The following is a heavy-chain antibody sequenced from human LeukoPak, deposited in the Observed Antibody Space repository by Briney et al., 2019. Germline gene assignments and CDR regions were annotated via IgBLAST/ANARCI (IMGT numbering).Heavy chain of an antibody. CDR1: GGSISSYY. V-gene: IGHV4-59*01. Sequence: SETLSLTCTVSGGSISSYYWSWIRQPPGKGLEWIGYIYYSGSTNYNPSLKSRVTISVDTSKNQFSLKLSSVTAADTAVYYCARVGDILTGYFKVPPYYYYYMDVWGKGTTVTISS. CDR3: ARVGDILTGYFKVPPYYYYYMDV. J-gene: IGHJ6*03. D-gene: IGHD3-9*01. CDR2: IYYSGST.